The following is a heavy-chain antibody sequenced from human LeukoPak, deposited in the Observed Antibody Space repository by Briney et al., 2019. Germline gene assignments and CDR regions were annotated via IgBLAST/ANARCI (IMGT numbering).Heavy chain of an antibody. Sequence: SETLSLTCTVSGGSIRSRSFYWGWIRQPPGKGLEWIGSIYYSGSTYYNPSLKSRVTISVDTSKNQFSLKLTSVTAADTAVYYCARDSDFDILTGYPRYAFDFWGQGTMVTVSS. CDR1: GGSIRSRSFY. V-gene: IGHV4-39*07. D-gene: IGHD3-9*01. CDR2: IYYSGST. J-gene: IGHJ3*01. CDR3: ARDSDFDILTGYPRYAFDF.